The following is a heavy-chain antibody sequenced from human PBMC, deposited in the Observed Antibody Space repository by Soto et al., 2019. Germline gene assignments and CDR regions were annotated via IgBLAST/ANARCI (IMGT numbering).Heavy chain of an antibody. CDR3: ARRGAGGYLHFFDI. CDR1: GFTFSSYG. J-gene: IGHJ3*02. V-gene: IGHV3-33*01. Sequence: QVQLVESGGGVVQPGRSLRLSCAASGFTFSSYGMHWVRQAPGKGLEWVAVIWYDGSNKYYADSVKGRFTISRDNSKNALYLQMNSLRAEDTAVYYCARRGAGGYLHFFDIWGQGTMVTVSS. CDR2: IWYDGSNK. D-gene: IGHD3-3*02.